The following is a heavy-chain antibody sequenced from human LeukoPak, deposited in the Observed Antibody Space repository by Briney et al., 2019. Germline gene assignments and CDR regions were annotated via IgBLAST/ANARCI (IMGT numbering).Heavy chain of an antibody. CDR2: INSNSGGT. CDR1: GYTFTDYY. V-gene: IGHV1-2*06. J-gene: IGHJ4*02. CDR3: ARLKGEFDY. Sequence: ASVTVSCKAAGYTFTDYYLHWVRQAPGQGLEWMGRINSNSGGTNYAQKFQGRVTMTRDTSITSACMELSGLRSDDTAIYYCARLKGEFDYWGQGTQVTVSS.